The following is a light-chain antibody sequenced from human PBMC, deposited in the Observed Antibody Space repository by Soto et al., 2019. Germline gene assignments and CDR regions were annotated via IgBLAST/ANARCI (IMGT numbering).Light chain of an antibody. CDR1: QSLVHSSGHTY. CDR2: KVS. Sequence: DAVMTQSPLSLAITLGQPASISCRSSQSLVHSSGHTYLNWFHQRPGQSPRRLIYKVSNRDSGVPDRFSGSASGTDFTLKISRVEAEDVGVYYCMQASHWPYTFGQGTKLEIE. CDR3: MQASHWPYT. J-gene: IGKJ2*01. V-gene: IGKV2-30*02.